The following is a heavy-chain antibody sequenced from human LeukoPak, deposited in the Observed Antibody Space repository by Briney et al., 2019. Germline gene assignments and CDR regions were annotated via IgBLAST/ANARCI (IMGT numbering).Heavy chain of an antibody. CDR1: GFTFSSHW. Sequence: GGSLRLSCAASGFTFSSHWMHWVRQVPGKGLVWVSRIHRDGTTTNYADSVKGRFTISRDNARNTLYLQLNNLGAEDTAIYYCARARPDGSSYFDYWGQGILVTVSS. V-gene: IGHV3-74*01. CDR2: IHRDGTTT. CDR3: ARARPDGSSYFDY. J-gene: IGHJ4*02.